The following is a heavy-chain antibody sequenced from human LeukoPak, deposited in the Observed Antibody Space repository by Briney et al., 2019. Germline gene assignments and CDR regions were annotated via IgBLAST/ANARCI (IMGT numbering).Heavy chain of an antibody. D-gene: IGHD3-10*01. CDR3: ASGGTMVRGVIRPYYFDY. CDR2: IYHSGST. V-gene: IGHV4-4*02. CDR1: GGSISSSSW. Sequence: SETLSLTCAVSGGSISSSSWWSWVRQPPGKGLEWIGEIYHSGSTNYNPSLKSRVTISVDKSKNQFSLKLSSVTAADTAVYYCASGGTMVRGVIRPYYFDYWGQGTLVTVSS. J-gene: IGHJ4*02.